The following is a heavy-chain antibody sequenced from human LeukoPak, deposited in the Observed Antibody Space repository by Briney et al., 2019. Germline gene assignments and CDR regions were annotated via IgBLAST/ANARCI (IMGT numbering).Heavy chain of an antibody. J-gene: IGHJ4*02. CDR2: MSYDGNNK. CDR3: AREDGDLPDY. Sequence: GGPLRLSSAASGFTFSTYAMHWVRQAPGKGLEWVAVMSYDGNNKYYADSVKGRFTISRDNSKNTLYLQMNSLRPEDTAVYYCAREDGDLPDYWGQGTLVTVSS. D-gene: IGHD4-17*01. V-gene: IGHV3-30-3*01. CDR1: GFTFSTYA.